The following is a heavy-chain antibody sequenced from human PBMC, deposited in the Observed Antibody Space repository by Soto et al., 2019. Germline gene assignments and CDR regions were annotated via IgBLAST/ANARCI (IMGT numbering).Heavy chain of an antibody. CDR1: GLTFSNYA. CDR2: MSGSSSTT. J-gene: IGHJ4*02. Sequence: EVRLLESGGGLVKPGGSLRLSCATSGLTFSNYAMSWVRQAPGGGLEWVSSMSGSSSTTYYADSVRGRFTISRDRSKNTLYLQMSSLRAEDTALYYCAKTQERELPMVIDFWGQGTLVTVSS. CDR3: AKTQERELPMVIDF. D-gene: IGHD3-22*01. V-gene: IGHV3-23*01.